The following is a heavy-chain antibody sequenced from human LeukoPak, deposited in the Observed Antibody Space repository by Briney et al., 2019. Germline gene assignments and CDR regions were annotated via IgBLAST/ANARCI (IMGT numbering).Heavy chain of an antibody. CDR3: ARIRSYYDSGYYPYYIDY. V-gene: IGHV4-39*07. D-gene: IGHD3-22*01. Sequence: SETLSLTCTISGGSVSSNDYYWGWIRQPPGRGLEWIGTIHHSGSTYYKASLKSRVTISIDTSKKQFSLTLSSVTAADTAVYYCARIRSYYDSGYYPYYIDYWGQGILVTVSS. CDR1: GGSVSSNDYY. CDR2: IHHSGST. J-gene: IGHJ4*02.